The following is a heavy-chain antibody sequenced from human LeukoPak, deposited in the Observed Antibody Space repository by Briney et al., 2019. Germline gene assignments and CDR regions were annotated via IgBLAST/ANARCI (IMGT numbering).Heavy chain of an antibody. CDR2: ISSSSSYI. D-gene: IGHD1-26*01. CDR1: GFTFSSYS. V-gene: IGHV3-21*04. CDR3: AKDTRALLRLGYFDC. J-gene: IGHJ4*02. Sequence: GGSLRLSCAASGFTFSSYSMNWVRQAPGKGLEWVSSISSSSSYIYYADSVKGRFTISRDNAKNSLYLQMNSLRAEDTAVYYCAKDTRALLRLGYFDCWGQGTLVTVSS.